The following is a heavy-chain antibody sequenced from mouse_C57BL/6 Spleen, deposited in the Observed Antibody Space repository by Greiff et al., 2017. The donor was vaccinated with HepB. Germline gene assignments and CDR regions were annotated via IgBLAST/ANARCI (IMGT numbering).Heavy chain of an antibody. CDR1: GYTFTSYG. V-gene: IGHV1-81*01. Sequence: VMLVESGAELARPGASVKLSCKASGYTFTSYGISWVKQRTGQGLEWIGEIYPRSGNTYYNEKFKGKATLTADKSSSTAYMELRSLTSEDSAVYFCARSRDSYAMDYWGQGTSVTVSS. D-gene: IGHD3-2*01. J-gene: IGHJ4*01. CDR2: IYPRSGNT. CDR3: ARSRDSYAMDY.